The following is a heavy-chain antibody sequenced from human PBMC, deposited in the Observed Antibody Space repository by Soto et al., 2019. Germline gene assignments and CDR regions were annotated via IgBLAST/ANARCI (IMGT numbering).Heavy chain of an antibody. D-gene: IGHD6-13*01. Sequence: SETLSLTCTVSGGSISSYYWSWIRQPPGKGLEWIGYTYYSGSTNYNPSLKSRVTISVDTSKNQFSLKLSSVTAADTAVYYCARQDSSWVDYWGQGTLVTVS. V-gene: IGHV4-59*08. J-gene: IGHJ4*02. CDR3: ARQDSSWVDY. CDR2: TYYSGST. CDR1: GGSISSYY.